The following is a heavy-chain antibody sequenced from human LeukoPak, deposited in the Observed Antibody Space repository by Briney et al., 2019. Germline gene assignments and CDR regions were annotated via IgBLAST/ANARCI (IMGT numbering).Heavy chain of an antibody. D-gene: IGHD3-3*01. V-gene: IGHV4-34*01. J-gene: IGHJ5*02. CDR1: GGSFSGYY. CDR3: ARGHSSITIFGVVITPLYNWFDP. Sequence: SETLSLTCAVYGGSFSGYYWRWIRQPPGKGLEWIREINHSGSTNYNPSLKSRVTISVDTSKNQFSLKLSSVTAADTAVYYCARGHSSITIFGVVITPLYNWFDPWSQGTLVTVSS. CDR2: INHSGST.